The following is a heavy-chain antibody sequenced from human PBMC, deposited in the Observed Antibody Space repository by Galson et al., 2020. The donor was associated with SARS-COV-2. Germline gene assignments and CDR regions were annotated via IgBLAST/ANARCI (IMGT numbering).Heavy chain of an antibody. CDR3: TTSLATARYYFDF. CDR1: GFTFSDAW. D-gene: IGHD5-18*01. J-gene: IGHJ4*02. CDR2: IKRNSDGGTT. V-gene: IGHV3-15*01. Sequence: GGSLRLSCAASGFTFSDAWMSWVRQAPGQGLQWIGRIKRNSDGGTTDYAAPLRGRFTTSRDDSTNTLYLQINSLKTEDTGVYFCTTSLATARYYFDFWGQGIRVTVSS.